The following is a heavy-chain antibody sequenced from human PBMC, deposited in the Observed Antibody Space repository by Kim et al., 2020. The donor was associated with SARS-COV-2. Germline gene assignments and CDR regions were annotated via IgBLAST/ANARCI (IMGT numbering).Heavy chain of an antibody. V-gene: IGHV3-21*01. CDR3: ATDNYYAVWGCSPLLDYG. J-gene: IGHJ6*01. D-gene: IGHD3-16*01. CDR2: ISSSSSNK. CDR1: GFTFSSYS. Sequence: GGSLRLSCAASGFTFSSYSMNWVRQAPGKGLEWVSSISSSSSNKYYADSVKGRSTISSDNAKNPLYLLMNSLTAEDTAVYYCATDNYYAVWGCSPLLDYG.